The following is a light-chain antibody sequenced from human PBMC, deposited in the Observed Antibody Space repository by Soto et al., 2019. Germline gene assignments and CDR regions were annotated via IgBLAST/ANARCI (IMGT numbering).Light chain of an antibody. CDR2: DVS. V-gene: IGLV2-11*01. CDR3: CSYAGSYVV. CDR1: SSDVGGYNY. J-gene: IGLJ2*01. Sequence: QSALTQPRSVSGSPGQSVTISCTGTSSDVGGYNYVSWYQQLPGKAPKLMIFDVSKRPSGVPDRFSGSKSGNTASLTISGLQAEDAADYYCCSYAGSYVVFGGGTKLTVL.